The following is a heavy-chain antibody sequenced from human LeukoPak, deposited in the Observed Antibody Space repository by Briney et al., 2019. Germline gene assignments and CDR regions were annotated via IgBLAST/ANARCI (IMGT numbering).Heavy chain of an antibody. CDR3: VRSDFWSGYPLFYYYYMDV. V-gene: IGHV4-59*01. CDR2: INYSGST. D-gene: IGHD3-3*01. CDR1: GGSISSYY. Sequence: SETLSLTRTVSGGSISSYYWSWIRQPPGKGLEWIGYINYSGSTDYSPSLKSRATISVDTSKNQFSLNLSSLTAADTAVYYCVRSDFWSGYPLFYYYYMDVWGKGTTVTVSS. J-gene: IGHJ6*03.